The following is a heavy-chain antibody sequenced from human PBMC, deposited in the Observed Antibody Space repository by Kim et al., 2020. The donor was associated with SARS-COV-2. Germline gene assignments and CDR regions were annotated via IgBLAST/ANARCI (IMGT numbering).Heavy chain of an antibody. J-gene: IGHJ4*02. CDR2: IYYSGRT. Sequence: SETLSLTCTVSGGSISRITYYWSWIRQPPGKGLEWIGSIYYSGRTYYNPSLKSRVTMSVDTSKNQFSLKLSSVTAADTAVYYCARHGGGMGAHDYWGRGTLVTVSS. V-gene: IGHV4-39*01. CDR1: GGSISRITYY. CDR3: ARHGGGMGAHDY. D-gene: IGHD1-26*01.